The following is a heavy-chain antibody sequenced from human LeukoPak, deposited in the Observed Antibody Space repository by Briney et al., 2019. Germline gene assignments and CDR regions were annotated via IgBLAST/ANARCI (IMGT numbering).Heavy chain of an antibody. D-gene: IGHD3-10*01. CDR2: IAFDGSNK. V-gene: IGHV3-30*02. CDR3: TGDTSY. J-gene: IGHJ4*02. CDR1: GFTFSTYG. Sequence: GGSLRLSCAASGFTFSTYGMHWVRQAPGKGLEWVAFIAFDGSNKHYADSVKGRFTISRDNSKSTVYVQMDSLRDEDTAIYYCTGDTSYWGQGTLVTVSS.